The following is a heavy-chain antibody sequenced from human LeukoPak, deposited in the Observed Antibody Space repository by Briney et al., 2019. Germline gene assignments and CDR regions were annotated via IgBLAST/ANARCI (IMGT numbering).Heavy chain of an antibody. V-gene: IGHV2-26*01. J-gene: IGHJ3*02. CDR2: IFSNDEK. D-gene: IGHD2-15*01. Sequence: ESGPTLVNPTETLMLTCTVSGFSLSNARMGVSWIRQPPGKALEWLAHIFSNDEKSYSTSLKSRLTISKDTSKSQVVLTRTNMDPVDTATYYCARTPYIKHAFDIWGQGTMVTVSS. CDR1: GFSLSNARMG. CDR3: ARTPYIKHAFDI.